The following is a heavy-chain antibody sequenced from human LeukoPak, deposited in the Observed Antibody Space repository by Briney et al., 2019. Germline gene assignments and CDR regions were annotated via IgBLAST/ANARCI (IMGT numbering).Heavy chain of an antibody. J-gene: IGHJ4*02. D-gene: IGHD4-17*01. Sequence: PSETLSLTCTVSGGSISSYYWSWIRQPPGKGLEWIGYIYYSGSTNYNPSLKSRVTISVDTSKNQFSLKLSSVTAADTAVYYCARASNDYGDYVDYWGQGTLVTVSS. CDR2: IYYSGST. CDR3: ARASNDYGDYVDY. CDR1: GGSISSYY. V-gene: IGHV4-59*01.